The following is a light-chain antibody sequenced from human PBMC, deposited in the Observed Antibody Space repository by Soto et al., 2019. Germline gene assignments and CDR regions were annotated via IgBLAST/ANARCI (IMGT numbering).Light chain of an antibody. CDR3: MQALQTPSGT. CDR2: LGS. CDR1: QSLLHSNGYNY. J-gene: IGKJ1*01. V-gene: IGKV2-28*01. Sequence: DIVMTQSPLSLPVTPGEPASISCRSSQSLLHSNGYNYLDWYLQKPGQSPQLLIYLGSNRASGVPDRFSGSGSGTDFTLKISRVEAEDVGVYYYMQALQTPSGTFGQGTKVEIK.